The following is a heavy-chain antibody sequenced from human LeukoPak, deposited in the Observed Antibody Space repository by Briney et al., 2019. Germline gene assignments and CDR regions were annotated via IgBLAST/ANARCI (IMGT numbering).Heavy chain of an antibody. Sequence: SETLSLTCAVYGGSFSGYYWSWIRQPPGKGLEWIGEINHSGSTNYNPSLKSRVTISVDTSRNQFSLKLSSVTAADTAVYYCAREGYGYDGRTFDYWGQGTLVTVSS. J-gene: IGHJ4*02. CDR2: INHSGST. CDR1: GGSFSGYY. V-gene: IGHV4-34*01. D-gene: IGHD5-18*01. CDR3: AREGYGYDGRTFDY.